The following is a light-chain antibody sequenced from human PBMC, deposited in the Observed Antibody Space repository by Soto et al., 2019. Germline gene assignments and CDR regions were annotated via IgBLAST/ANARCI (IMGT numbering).Light chain of an antibody. Sequence: DIRMTQSPSSLSASVGGRVTITCRASLGINGSLAWYQQKPGKAPRLLIYGASTLQSGVPARFAGSGSGTDFTLTINSLQPEDFATYYCQQHESYPWTFGGGTKVDIK. CDR2: GAS. J-gene: IGKJ4*02. CDR3: QQHESYPWT. V-gene: IGKV1-9*01. CDR1: LGINGS.